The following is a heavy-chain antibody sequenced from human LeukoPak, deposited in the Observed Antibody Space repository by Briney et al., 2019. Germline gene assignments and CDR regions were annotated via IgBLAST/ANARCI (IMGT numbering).Heavy chain of an antibody. CDR3: TTYVGAYSNWGDYYYYYMDV. Sequence: GGSLRHSCAASGFTLSNAGMSWARHAPGKGLEWVGCIKRKTDGRTTDYAAPVKGRFTISREDSKNTLYLQMNSLKTEDTAVYYCTTYVGAYSNWGDYYYYYMDVWGKGTTVTVSS. CDR2: IKRKTDGRTT. CDR1: GFTLSNAG. D-gene: IGHD4-11*01. V-gene: IGHV3-15*01. J-gene: IGHJ6*03.